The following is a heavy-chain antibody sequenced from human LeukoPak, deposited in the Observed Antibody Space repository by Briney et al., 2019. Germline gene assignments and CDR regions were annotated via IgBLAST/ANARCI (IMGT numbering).Heavy chain of an antibody. J-gene: IGHJ4*02. CDR3: ATIAAAATAHFDY. Sequence: TLSLTXTVSGGSISSGSYYWSWIRQPAGKGLEWIGRIYTSGSTNYNPSLKSRVTISVDTSKNQFSLKLSSVTAADTAVYYCATIAAAATAHFDYWGQGTLVTVSS. CDR1: GGSISSGSYY. D-gene: IGHD6-13*01. V-gene: IGHV4-61*02. CDR2: IYTSGST.